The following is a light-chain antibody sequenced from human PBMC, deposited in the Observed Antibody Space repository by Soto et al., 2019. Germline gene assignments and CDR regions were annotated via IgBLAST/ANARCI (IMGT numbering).Light chain of an antibody. CDR2: DAS. Sequence: EVLMTQSPATLSVSPGERATLSCRASQSVSSYLAWYQQKPAQAPRLLIYDASNRATGIPARFSGSGSGTDFTLTISSLEPEDFAVYYCQQRSNWPTFGQGTKVDIK. V-gene: IGKV3-11*01. J-gene: IGKJ1*01. CDR3: QQRSNWPT. CDR1: QSVSSY.